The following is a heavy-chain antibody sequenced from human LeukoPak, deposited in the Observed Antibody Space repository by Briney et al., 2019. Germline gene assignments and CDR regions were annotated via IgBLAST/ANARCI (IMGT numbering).Heavy chain of an antibody. V-gene: IGHV3-30*18. CDR1: GFTFSSYG. CDR3: AKAPLPLIGPLGGYFDY. CDR2: ISYDGSNK. J-gene: IGHJ4*02. Sequence: GGSLRLSCAASGFTFSSYGMHWVRQAPGKGLEWVAVISYDGSNKYYADSVKGRFTISRDNSKNTLYLQMNSLRAEDTAVYYCAKAPLPLIGPLGGYFDYWGQGTLVTVSS. D-gene: IGHD3-10*01.